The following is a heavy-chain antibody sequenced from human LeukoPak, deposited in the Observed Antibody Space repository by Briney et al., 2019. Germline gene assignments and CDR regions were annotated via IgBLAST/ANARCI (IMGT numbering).Heavy chain of an antibody. CDR1: GFIFSNYG. V-gene: IGHV3-23*01. J-gene: IGHJ4*02. D-gene: IGHD3-3*01. CDR3: AGDERLLSFLK. CDR2: ITGSGGST. Sequence: GGSLRLSCAASGFIFSNYGLSWVRQAPGRGLEWVSGITGSGGSTYYADSVKGRFTISRDNSKNTLYLNSLRAEDTAIYYCAGDERLLSFLKWGQGTLVAVSS.